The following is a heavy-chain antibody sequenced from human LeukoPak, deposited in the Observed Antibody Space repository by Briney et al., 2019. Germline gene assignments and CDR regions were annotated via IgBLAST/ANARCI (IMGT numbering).Heavy chain of an antibody. V-gene: IGHV4-34*01. CDR2: INHSGSN. Sequence: SSETLSLTCAGYGGSFSGYYWSWLRQAPGKGLEGFGEINHSGSNNYNPSLKSRVTISVDTSKKQFSLKLSSVTAADTAVYYCARGYYGSGSYSPRYYYGMDVWGKGTTVTVSS. J-gene: IGHJ6*04. CDR1: GGSFSGYY. CDR3: ARGYYGSGSYSPRYYYGMDV. D-gene: IGHD3-10*01.